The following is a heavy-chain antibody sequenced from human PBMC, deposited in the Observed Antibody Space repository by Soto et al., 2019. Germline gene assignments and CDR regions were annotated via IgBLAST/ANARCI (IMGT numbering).Heavy chain of an antibody. D-gene: IGHD2-2*01. CDR2: IFPGDSDI. CDR3: TRSPLIYCSTSTCPFDF. J-gene: IGHJ4*02. Sequence: LGESLKISCKVSGYSFTNYWIGWVRQMPGKGLEWMGIIFPGDSDIRYSPSFQGQVTISADKSASTAYLQWSSLKASDSAMYYCTRSPLIYCSTSTCPFDFWGQGTLVTVSS. CDR1: GYSFTNYW. V-gene: IGHV5-51*01.